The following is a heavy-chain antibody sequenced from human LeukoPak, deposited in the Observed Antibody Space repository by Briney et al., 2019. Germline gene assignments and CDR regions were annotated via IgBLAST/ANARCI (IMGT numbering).Heavy chain of an antibody. CDR2: IWYDGSNK. Sequence: GRSLRLSCAASGFTFSSYGMHWVRQAPGKGLEWVAVIWYDGSNKYYADSVKGRFTISRDNSKNTLYLQMNSLRAEDTAVYYCARAGSGSYYYYYGMDVWGQGTTVTVSS. D-gene: IGHD2-15*01. CDR1: GFTFSSYG. V-gene: IGHV3-33*01. CDR3: ARAGSGSYYYYYGMDV. J-gene: IGHJ6*02.